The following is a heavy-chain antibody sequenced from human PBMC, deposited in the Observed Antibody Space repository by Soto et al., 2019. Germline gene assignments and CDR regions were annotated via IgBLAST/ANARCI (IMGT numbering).Heavy chain of an antibody. D-gene: IGHD6-6*01. V-gene: IGHV4-59*12. J-gene: IGHJ3*02. CDR2: IYYSGST. Sequence: GXGXEWIGYIYYSGSTNYNPSIKSRVTISADTSKNQSYLKLRSVTAADTAVYYCARGGERAARLRKHDYDIWGQRT. CDR3: ARGGERAARLRKHDYDI.